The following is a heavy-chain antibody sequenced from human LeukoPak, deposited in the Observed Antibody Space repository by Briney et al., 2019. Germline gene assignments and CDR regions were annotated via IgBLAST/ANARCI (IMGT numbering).Heavy chain of an antibody. Sequence: ASVKVSCKASGGTFSSYAISWVRQAPGQGLEWMGGIIPIFGTANYAQKFQGRVTITADKSTSTAYMELRSLRSDDTAVYYCAXXXRYYYDSSGYYSLWGQGTLVTVSS. CDR1: GGTFSSYA. J-gene: IGHJ4*02. CDR3: AXXXRYYYDSSGYYSL. V-gene: IGHV1-69*06. D-gene: IGHD3-22*01. CDR2: IIPIFGTA.